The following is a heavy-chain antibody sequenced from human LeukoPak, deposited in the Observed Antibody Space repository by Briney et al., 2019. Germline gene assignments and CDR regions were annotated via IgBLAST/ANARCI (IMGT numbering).Heavy chain of an antibody. CDR1: GYTFTGYY. Sequence: ASVKVSCKASGYTFTGYYMHWVRQAPGQGLEWMGWINPNSGGTNYAQKFQGRVTMTRDTSISTAYMELSSLRSDDTAVYYCARLPMVRGASVTFDYWGQGTLVTVSS. CDR3: ARLPMVRGASVTFDY. CDR2: INPNSGGT. J-gene: IGHJ4*02. D-gene: IGHD3-10*01. V-gene: IGHV1-2*02.